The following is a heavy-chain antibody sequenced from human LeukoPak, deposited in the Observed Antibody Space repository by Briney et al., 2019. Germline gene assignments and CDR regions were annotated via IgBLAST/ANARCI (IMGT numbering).Heavy chain of an antibody. CDR2: ISSSSSYV. CDR1: GFTVSSNS. Sequence: PGGSLRLSCTVSGFTVSSNSMSWVRQAPGKGLAWVSSISSSSSYVNYADSVRGRFTISRDNAKNSLYLQMNSLRAEDTAVYYCARSLTAAAGNLGYWGQGTLITVSS. J-gene: IGHJ4*02. CDR3: ARSLTAAAGNLGY. D-gene: IGHD6-13*01. V-gene: IGHV3-21*01.